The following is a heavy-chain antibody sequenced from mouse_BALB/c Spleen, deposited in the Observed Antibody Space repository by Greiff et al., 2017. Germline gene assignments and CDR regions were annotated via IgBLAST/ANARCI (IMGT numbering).Heavy chain of an antibody. CDR2: IDPENGDT. Sequence: EVQLQQSGAELVRSGASVKLSCTASGFNIKDYYMHWVKQRPEQGLEWIGWIDPENGDTEYAPKFQGKATMTADTSSNTAYLQLSSLTSEDTAVYYCNAGYGSSFYAMDYWGQGTSVTVSS. D-gene: IGHD1-1*01. J-gene: IGHJ4*01. V-gene: IGHV14-4*02. CDR3: NAGYGSSFYAMDY. CDR1: GFNIKDYY.